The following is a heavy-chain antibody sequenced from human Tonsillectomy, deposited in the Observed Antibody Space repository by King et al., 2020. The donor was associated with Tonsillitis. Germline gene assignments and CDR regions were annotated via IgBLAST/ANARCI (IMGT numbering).Heavy chain of an antibody. D-gene: IGHD4-23*01. CDR1: GYSISRGYC. J-gene: IGHJ4*02. CDR2: ISHSGNT. Sequence: QLQESGPGLVKPSETLSLTCGVSGYSISRGYCWGWIRQPPGKGLEWIGRISHSGNTYYNPSLKSRVTILVDTSKNHFSLRLNSVTAADTAVYYCARESPTTTVVTEPDYWGQGTLVTVSS. CDR3: ARESPTTTVVTEPDY. V-gene: IGHV4-38-2*02.